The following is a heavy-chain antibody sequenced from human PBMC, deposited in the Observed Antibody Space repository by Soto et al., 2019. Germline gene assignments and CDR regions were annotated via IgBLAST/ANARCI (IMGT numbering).Heavy chain of an antibody. CDR2: VSNSGSYI. Sequence: XGSLRISGAASGFIFSNYGMIWARLAPGKGLEWVASVSNSGSYIYYADSVKGRFTISRDNAENSLFLHMSSLRADDTAIYFCARDRSADRFVEYFQHWGQGTLVTVSS. CDR3: ARDRSADRFVEYFQH. D-gene: IGHD6-19*01. CDR1: GFIFSNYG. V-gene: IGHV3-21*03. J-gene: IGHJ1*01.